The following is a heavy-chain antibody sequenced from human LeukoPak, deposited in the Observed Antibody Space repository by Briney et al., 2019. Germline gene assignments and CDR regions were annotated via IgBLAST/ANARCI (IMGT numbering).Heavy chain of an antibody. Sequence: PSETLSLTCTVPSGSISGYYLTWIRQPAGKGLEWIGRIYNTGSSTYNPSLKSRVTMSVDTSKKHFPLKLSSVTAADTAVYYCARAVTGDALDIWGQGTMVIVSS. D-gene: IGHD2-21*02. J-gene: IGHJ3*02. CDR1: SGSISGYY. CDR3: ARAVTGDALDI. V-gene: IGHV4-4*07. CDR2: IYNTGSS.